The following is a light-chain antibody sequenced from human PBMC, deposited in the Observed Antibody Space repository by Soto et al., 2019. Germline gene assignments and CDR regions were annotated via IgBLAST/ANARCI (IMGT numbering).Light chain of an antibody. CDR2: RAS. J-gene: IGKJ2*01. CDR1: QSISNW. Sequence: DIQMTQSPSTLSASVGDRVTITCRASQSISNWLAWYQQKPGKAPKLLIYRASALESGVPSRFSGSGSGTEFTLTISSLQPDDFATYYCQQYNSYSHPFGQGTKVEIK. CDR3: QQYNSYSHP. V-gene: IGKV1-5*03.